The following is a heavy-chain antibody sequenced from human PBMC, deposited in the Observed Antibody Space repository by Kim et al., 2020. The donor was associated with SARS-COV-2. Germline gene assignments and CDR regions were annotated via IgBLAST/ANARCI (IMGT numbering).Heavy chain of an antibody. V-gene: IGHV7-4-1*02. CDR3: ARSLKSIAVAVEAPDY. Sequence: ASVKVSCKASGYTFTSYAMNWVRQAPGQGLEWMGWINTNTGNPTYAQGFTGRFVFSLDTSVSTAYLQISSLKAEDTAVYYCARSLKSIAVAVEAPDYWGQGTLVTVSS. CDR1: GYTFTSYA. D-gene: IGHD6-19*01. CDR2: INTNTGNP. J-gene: IGHJ4*02.